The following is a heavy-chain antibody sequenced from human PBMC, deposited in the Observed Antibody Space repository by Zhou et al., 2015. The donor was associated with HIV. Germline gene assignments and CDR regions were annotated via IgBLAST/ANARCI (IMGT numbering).Heavy chain of an antibody. CDR1: GGTFSSYA. J-gene: IGHJ3*02. Sequence: QVQLVQSGAEVKKPGSSVKVSCKAPGGTFSSYAITWVRQAPGQGLEWMGGIIPIFGTANYAQKFQGRVTITADESTTTVYMELSSLRSEDTAVYYCARDLDRIENGSGSYLSDAFDIWGQGTMVTVSS. V-gene: IGHV1-69*01. CDR3: ARDLDRIENGSGSYLSDAFDI. CDR2: IIPIFGTA. D-gene: IGHD3-10*01.